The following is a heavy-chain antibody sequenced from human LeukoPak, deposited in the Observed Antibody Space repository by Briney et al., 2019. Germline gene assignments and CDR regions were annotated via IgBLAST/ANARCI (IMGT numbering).Heavy chain of an antibody. CDR1: RFILSSNY. D-gene: IGHD3-16*01. V-gene: IGHV3-66*01. Sequence: GGSLRLSCAPSRFILSSNYMSWDRQAPGKGLEWVSIIYSGGSAYYADSVKGRFIISRDNSKNTLYLQMNSLRAEDTAVYYCARGPKGEEFFYCGQGTLVTVSS. CDR3: ARGPKGEEFFY. CDR2: IYSGGSA. J-gene: IGHJ4*02.